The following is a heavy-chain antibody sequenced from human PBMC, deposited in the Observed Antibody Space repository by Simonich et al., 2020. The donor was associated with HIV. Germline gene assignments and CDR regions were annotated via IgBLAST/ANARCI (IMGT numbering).Heavy chain of an antibody. D-gene: IGHD1-1*01. CDR1: GGSFSGYY. CDR2: INHSGST. V-gene: IGHV4-34*01. CDR3: ARGIPRNYYYFYYMDV. Sequence: VQLQQWGAGLLKPSETLSLTCAVYGGSFSGYYWSWIRQPPGKGLEWIGEINHSGSTNYNPSLKSRVTISVDTSKNQFSLKLSSVTAADTAVYSCARGIPRNYYYFYYMDVWGKGTTVIVSS. J-gene: IGHJ6*03.